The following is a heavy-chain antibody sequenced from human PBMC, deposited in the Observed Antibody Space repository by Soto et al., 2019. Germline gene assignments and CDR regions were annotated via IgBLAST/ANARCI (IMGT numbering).Heavy chain of an antibody. CDR1: GGSISSYY. D-gene: IGHD3-22*01. CDR2: IYYSGST. CDR3: ARDREYYDSSGLYFDY. V-gene: IGHV4-59*01. Sequence: SETLSLTCSVSGGSISSYYWSWIRQPPGKGLEWIGYIYYSGSTNYNPSLKSRVTISVDTSKNQFSLKLSSVTAADTAVYYCARDREYYDSSGLYFDYWGQGTLVTVSS. J-gene: IGHJ4*02.